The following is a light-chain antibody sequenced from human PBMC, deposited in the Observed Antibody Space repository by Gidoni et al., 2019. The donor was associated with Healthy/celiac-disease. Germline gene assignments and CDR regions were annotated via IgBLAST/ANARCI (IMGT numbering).Light chain of an antibody. CDR1: QSVSSN. J-gene: IGKJ1*01. V-gene: IGKV3-15*01. CDR2: GAS. CDR3: QQYNNWLWT. Sequence: EIVITQAPATLSVSPGERATLSCRASQSVSSNLAWYQQKPGQSPRLLIYGASTRATGIPARFSGSASGTEFTLTISSLQSEDFALYSCQQYNNWLWTFGQGPKVEIK.